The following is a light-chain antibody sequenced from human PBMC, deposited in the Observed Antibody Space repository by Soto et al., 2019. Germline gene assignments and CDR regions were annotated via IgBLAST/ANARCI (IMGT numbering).Light chain of an antibody. Sequence: EIVLTQSPGTPSLSPGERATLSRRASQSVSSSYLAWYQQKPGQAPRLLIYGASSRATGIPDRFSGSGSGTDFTLTISRLEPEDFAVYYCQQYGSSPPLTFGGGTKVDIK. CDR3: QQYGSSPPLT. CDR1: QSVSSSY. V-gene: IGKV3-20*01. J-gene: IGKJ4*01. CDR2: GAS.